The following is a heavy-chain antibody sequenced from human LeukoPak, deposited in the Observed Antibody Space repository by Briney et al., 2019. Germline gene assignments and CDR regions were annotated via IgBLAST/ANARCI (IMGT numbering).Heavy chain of an antibody. J-gene: IGHJ4*02. Sequence: PGGSLRLSCAASGFTFRSYSMTWVRQAPGKGLEWVSSISSSSSYIYYADSVKGRFTISGDNAKNSLYLQMNSLRAEDTAVYYCASYGSGSYYNMDYWGQGTLVTVSS. CDR3: ASYGSGSYYNMDY. D-gene: IGHD3-10*01. CDR1: GFTFRSYS. CDR2: ISSSSSYI. V-gene: IGHV3-21*01.